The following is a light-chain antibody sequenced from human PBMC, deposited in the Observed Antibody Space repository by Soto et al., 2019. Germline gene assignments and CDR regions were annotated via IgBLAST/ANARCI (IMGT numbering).Light chain of an antibody. J-gene: IGLJ1*01. V-gene: IGLV2-14*01. CDR1: SSDVGGYNY. CDR2: DVS. CDR3: SSYTGSSTYV. Sequence: QSALTQPASVSGSPGQSITISCTGTSSDVGGYNYVSWYQQHPGKAPKLMIYDVSNRPSGISNRFSGSKSGNTASLTISGLKAEDEADYYCSSYTGSSTYVFGTGTKLTV.